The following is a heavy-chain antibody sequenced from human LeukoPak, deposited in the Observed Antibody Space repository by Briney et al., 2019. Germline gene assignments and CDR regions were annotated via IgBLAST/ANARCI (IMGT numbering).Heavy chain of an antibody. D-gene: IGHD3-22*01. J-gene: IGHJ4*02. V-gene: IGHV3-74*01. CDR2: INSDGSST. CDR1: GFTFSSYW. Sequence: GGSLRLSCAASGFTFSSYWMHWVRHAPGKGLVWVSRINSDGSSTNYADSVKGRFTISRDNAKNTLYLQMNSLRAEDTAVYYCARGGGRYYDSSGYSYWGQGSLVTVSS. CDR3: ARGGGRYYDSSGYSY.